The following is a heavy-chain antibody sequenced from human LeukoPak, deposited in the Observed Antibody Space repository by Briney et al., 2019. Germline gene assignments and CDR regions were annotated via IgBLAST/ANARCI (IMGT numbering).Heavy chain of an antibody. CDR3: VRDKDWGFDS. D-gene: IGHD7-27*01. J-gene: IGHJ4*02. Sequence: WESLRLSCAASGVTFSSYTRSWIRQAPGKGLEWISHIGTGTSTVGYADSIKGRFTISRDNAKNSVDLQMSSLRVDDSAVYYCVRDKDWGFDSWGQGTLVTVSS. V-gene: IGHV3-48*01. CDR1: GVTFSSYT. CDR2: IGTGTSTV.